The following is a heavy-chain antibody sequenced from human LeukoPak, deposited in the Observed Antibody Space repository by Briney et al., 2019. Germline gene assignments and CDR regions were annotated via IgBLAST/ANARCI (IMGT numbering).Heavy chain of an antibody. V-gene: IGHV3-53*01. CDR1: GFTVSSNY. Sequence: GGSLRLSCAASGFTVSSNYMSWVRQAPGKGLEWVSVIYSGGSTYYADSVKGRFTITRDNSKNTLYLQMNSLRAEDTAVYYCARETVRGVFDYWGQGTLVTVSS. CDR2: IYSGGST. J-gene: IGHJ4*02. D-gene: IGHD3-10*01. CDR3: ARETVRGVFDY.